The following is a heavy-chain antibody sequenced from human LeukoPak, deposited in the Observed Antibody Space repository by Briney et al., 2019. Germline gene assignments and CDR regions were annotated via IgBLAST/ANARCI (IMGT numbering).Heavy chain of an antibody. CDR2: INSDGSST. CDR3: ARATGSYYSIGY. Sequence: QPGGSLRLSCAASGITFSSYWIHWVRQAPGKGLLWVSRINSDGSSTSYADSVKGRFTISRDNAKNTLDLQMNSLRAEDTAVYYCARATGSYYSIGYWGQGTLDTVSS. J-gene: IGHJ4*02. V-gene: IGHV3-74*01. D-gene: IGHD1-26*01. CDR1: GITFSSYW.